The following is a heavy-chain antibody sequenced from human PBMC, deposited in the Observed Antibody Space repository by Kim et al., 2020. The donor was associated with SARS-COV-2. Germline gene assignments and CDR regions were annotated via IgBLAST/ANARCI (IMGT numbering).Heavy chain of an antibody. CDR2: INHSGST. Sequence: SETLSLTCAVYGGSFSGYYWSWIRQPPGKGLEWIGEINHSGSTNYNPSLKSRVTISVDTSKNQFSLKLSSVTAADTAVYYCARIRPSSAGDYWGQGTLVT. CDR3: ARIRPSSAGDY. V-gene: IGHV4-34*01. D-gene: IGHD6-25*01. J-gene: IGHJ4*02. CDR1: GGSFSGYY.